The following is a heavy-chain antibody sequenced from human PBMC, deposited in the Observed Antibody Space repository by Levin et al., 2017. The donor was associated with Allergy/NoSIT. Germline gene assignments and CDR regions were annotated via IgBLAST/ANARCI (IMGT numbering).Heavy chain of an antibody. CDR1: GFTFSSYW. Sequence: GGSLRLSCAASGFTFSSYWMHWVRQVPGKGPVWVSCISGDGSIIRYAGSVAGRFTISRDNARNTLYLQMNSLRDEDTAVYYCASPDWFGGSGMSFGYWGQGTLVTVSS. V-gene: IGHV3-74*01. CDR2: ISGDGSII. CDR3: ASPDWFGGSGMSFGY. J-gene: IGHJ4*02. D-gene: IGHD3-9*01.